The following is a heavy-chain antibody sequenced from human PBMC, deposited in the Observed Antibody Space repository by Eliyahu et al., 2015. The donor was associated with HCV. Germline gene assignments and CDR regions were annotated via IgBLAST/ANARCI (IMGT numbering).Heavy chain of an antibody. V-gene: IGHV1-46*03. J-gene: IGHJ4*02. CDR1: GYTFTSYY. Sequence: QVQLVQSGAEVKKPGASVKVSCKASGYTFTSYYLHWVRQAPGQGLEWMGIINPDGGSTSYAQKFQARVTMTRDTSTSTVYMELSSLRSEDTAVYYCARGRDGYNSWDYWGQGTLVTVSS. CDR3: ARGRDGYNSWDY. D-gene: IGHD5-24*01. CDR2: INPDGGST.